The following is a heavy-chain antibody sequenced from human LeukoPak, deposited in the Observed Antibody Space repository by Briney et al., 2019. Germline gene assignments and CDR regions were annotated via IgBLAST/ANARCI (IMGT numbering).Heavy chain of an antibody. CDR2: ISSRSSYR. CDR1: GFAFNYAW. V-gene: IGHV3-21*01. CDR3: ARATQYCSGGSCYDTWFDP. J-gene: IGHJ5*02. D-gene: IGHD2-15*01. Sequence: GESLRLSCAASGFAFNYAWVSWVRQAPGKGLEWVSSISSRSSYRYYADSMKGRFTISRDNAKNSLYLQMNSLRAEDTAVYYCARATQYCSGGSCYDTWFDPWGQGTLVTVSS.